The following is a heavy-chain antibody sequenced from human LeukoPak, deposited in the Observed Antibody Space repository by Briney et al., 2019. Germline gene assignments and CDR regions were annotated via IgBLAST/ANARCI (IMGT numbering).Heavy chain of an antibody. CDR2: FNPGDGST. CDR3: ARVVRVGVAYFDY. V-gene: IGHV1-46*01. Sequence: GASVKVSCKASGYSFTGYYIHWLRQAPGQGLEWMGIFNPGDGSTNYAQKFQGRVTMTRDTSTSTAYIHLSSLRSEDTAVYYCARVVRVGVAYFDYWGKGTLVTVSS. CDR1: GYSFTGYY. J-gene: IGHJ4*02. D-gene: IGHD1-26*01.